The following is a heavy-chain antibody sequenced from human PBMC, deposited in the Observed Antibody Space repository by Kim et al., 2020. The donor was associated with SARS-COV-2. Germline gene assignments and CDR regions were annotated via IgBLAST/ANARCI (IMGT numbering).Heavy chain of an antibody. V-gene: IGHV1-69*13. Sequence: SVKVSCKASGGTFSSYAISWVRQAPGQGLEWMGGIIPIFGTANYAQKFQGRVTITADESTSTAYMELSSLRSEDTAVYYCARSPIGRQQLPYYYYGMDVWGQGTTVTVSS. CDR2: IIPIFGTA. J-gene: IGHJ6*02. CDR3: ARSPIGRQQLPYYYYGMDV. CDR1: GGTFSSYA. D-gene: IGHD6-13*01.